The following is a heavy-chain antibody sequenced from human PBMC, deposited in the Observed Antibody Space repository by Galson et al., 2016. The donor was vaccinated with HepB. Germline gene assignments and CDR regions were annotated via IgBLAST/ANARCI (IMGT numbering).Heavy chain of an antibody. V-gene: IGHV3-33*01. CDR1: GFSFSTYG. CDR3: ARDGHFHHPDY. J-gene: IGHJ4*02. Sequence: SLRLSCAASGFSFSTYGMHWVRQAPGKGLEWVALIWFDGNNDNYADSVKGRFTISRDNFKSTLYLQMNSLTAEDTAVYYCARDGHFHHPDYWGQGTLSPSPQ. CDR2: IWFDGNND.